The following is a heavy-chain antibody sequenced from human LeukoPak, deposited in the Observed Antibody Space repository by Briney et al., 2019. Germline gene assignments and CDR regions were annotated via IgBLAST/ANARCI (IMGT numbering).Heavy chain of an antibody. J-gene: IGHJ6*02. D-gene: IGHD2-15*01. CDR1: GYTFTGYY. CDR3: ARDQRDCSGGSCYSPFVYYYYGMDV. Sequence: SVKVSCKASGYTFTGYYMHWVRQAPGQGLEWMGRIIPILGIANYAQKFQGRVTITADKSTSTAYMELSSLRSEDTAVYYCARDQRDCSGGSCYSPFVYYYYGMDVWGQGTTVTVSS. CDR2: IIPILGIA. V-gene: IGHV1-69*04.